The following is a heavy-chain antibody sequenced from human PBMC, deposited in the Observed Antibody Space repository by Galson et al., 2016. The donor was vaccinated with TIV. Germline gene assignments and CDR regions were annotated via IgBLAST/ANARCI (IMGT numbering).Heavy chain of an antibody. CDR1: GYIFTERF. CDR2: VDPDNGET. CDR3: TTGGGSSGSYYFDF. J-gene: IGHJ4*02. D-gene: IGHD5-12*01. Sequence: VKVSCKVSGYIFTERFIHWVRQAPGERPEWVGRVDPDNGETLYAEKFQGRVTMAADTSGGTAFMELSNLRSEDTAFFYCTTGGGSSGSYYFDFWGPGTLVTVSS. V-gene: IGHV1-69-2*01.